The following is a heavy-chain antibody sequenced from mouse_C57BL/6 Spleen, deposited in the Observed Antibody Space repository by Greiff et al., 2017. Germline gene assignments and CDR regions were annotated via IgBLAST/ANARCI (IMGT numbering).Heavy chain of an antibody. CDR2: ICPCDGDA. J-gene: IGHJ2*01. V-gene: IGHV1-82*01. CDR3: ASAVFDY. Sequence: QVQLQQSGPELVRPGASVKISCKASGYTFTSSSMNWVKQRPGKRLEWIGVICPCDGDASYNQKFKGKATMTVDKSSSTAYMQLGRLTSEDSAVYYCASAVFDYWGQGTTLTVSA. CDR1: GYTFTSSS.